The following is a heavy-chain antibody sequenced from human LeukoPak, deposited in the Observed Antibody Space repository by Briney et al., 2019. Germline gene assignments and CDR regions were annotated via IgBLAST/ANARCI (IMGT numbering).Heavy chain of an antibody. CDR3: ARDSVGYYNY. CDR2: IYYSGST. D-gene: IGHD3-22*01. V-gene: IGHV4-61*01. J-gene: IGHJ4*02. CDR1: GGFVSSGSYY. Sequence: SETLSLTCTVSGGFVSSGSYYWSWIRQPPGKGLEWIGYIYYSGSTNYNPSLKSRVTISVDTSKNQFSLKLSSVTAADTAVYYCARDSVGYYNYWGQGTLVTVSS.